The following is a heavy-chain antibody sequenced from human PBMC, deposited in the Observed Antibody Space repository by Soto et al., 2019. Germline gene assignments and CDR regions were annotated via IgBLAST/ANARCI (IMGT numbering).Heavy chain of an antibody. D-gene: IGHD3-10*01. J-gene: IGHJ6*02. V-gene: IGHV3-73*01. CDR2: IRSKANSYAT. CDR3: TSLGDSNYYYYGMDV. CDR1: GFTFSGSA. Sequence: GGSLRLSCAASGFTFSGSAMHWVRQASGKGLEWVGRIRSKANSYATAYAASVKGRFTISRDDSKNTAYLQMNSLKTEDTAVYYCTSLGDSNYYYYGMDVWGQGTTVTVSS.